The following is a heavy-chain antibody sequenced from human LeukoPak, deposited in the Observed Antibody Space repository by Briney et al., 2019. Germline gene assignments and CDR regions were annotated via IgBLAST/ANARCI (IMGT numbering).Heavy chain of an antibody. D-gene: IGHD3-22*01. CDR3: ASALYYYYDSSGYYYDGGRYYYYGMDV. CDR2: IIPIFGTA. Sequence: SVKVSCKASGGTFSSYAISWVRQAPGQGLEWMGGIIPIFGTANYAQKFQGRVTITADESTSTAYMELSSLRSEDTAVYYCASALYYYYDSSGYYYDGGRYYYYGMDVWGQGTTVTVSS. V-gene: IGHV1-69*13. CDR1: GGTFSSYA. J-gene: IGHJ6*02.